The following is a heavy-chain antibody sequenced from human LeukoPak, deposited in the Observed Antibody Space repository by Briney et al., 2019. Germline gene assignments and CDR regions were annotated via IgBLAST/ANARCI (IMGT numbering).Heavy chain of an antibody. V-gene: IGHV1-18*01. D-gene: IGHD3-9*01. CDR1: GYTFTSYG. J-gene: IGHJ5*02. Sequence: ASVKVSCKASGYTFTSYGISWVRQAPGQGLEWMGWISAYNGNTNYAQKLQGRVTMTTDTSTSTAYMELRSLRSDGTAVYYCARGTTLRYFDSFDPWGQGTLVTVSS. CDR3: ARGTTLRYFDSFDP. CDR2: ISAYNGNT.